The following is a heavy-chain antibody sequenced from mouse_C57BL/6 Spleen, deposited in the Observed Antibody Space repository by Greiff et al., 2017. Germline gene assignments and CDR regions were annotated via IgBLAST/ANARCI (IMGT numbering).Heavy chain of an antibody. CDR3: ARGDGYCLDD. CDR1: GYTFTDYY. CDR2: INPNNGGT. Sequence: EVKLMESGPELVKPGASVKISCKASGYTFTDYYMNWVKQSHGKSLEWIGDINPNNGGTSYNQKFKGKATLTVDKSSSTAYMELRSLTSEDSAVYYCARGDGYCLDDWGQGTTLTVSS. D-gene: IGHD2-3*01. J-gene: IGHJ2*01. V-gene: IGHV1-26*01.